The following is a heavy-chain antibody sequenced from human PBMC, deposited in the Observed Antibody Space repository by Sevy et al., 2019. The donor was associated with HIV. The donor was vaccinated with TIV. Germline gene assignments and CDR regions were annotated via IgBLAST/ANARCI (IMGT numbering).Heavy chain of an antibody. Sequence: GGSLRLSCAASGFSFSDYVLTWVRQAPGKGLEWVAAIGCRGESSYYADSVKGRSTISRDNSKNTLFLQMNSLRAEDTDVYSCAVAGGGAFDSWGQGTMVTVSS. CDR3: AVAGGGAFDS. CDR1: GFSFSDYV. D-gene: IGHD3-16*01. CDR2: IGCRGESS. J-gene: IGHJ3*02. V-gene: IGHV3-23*01.